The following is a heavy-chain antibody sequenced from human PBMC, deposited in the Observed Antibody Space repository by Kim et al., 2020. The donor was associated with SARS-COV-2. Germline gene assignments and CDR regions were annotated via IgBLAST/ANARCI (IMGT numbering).Heavy chain of an antibody. V-gene: IGHV3-74*01. CDR2: T. CDR3: ARGGLRAAFDI. J-gene: IGHJ3*02. D-gene: IGHD3-16*01. Sequence: TIYEDSVKGRFTISRDDAKNTLYLQMNSLGAEDTAMYFCARGGLRAAFDIWGPGTMVTVSS.